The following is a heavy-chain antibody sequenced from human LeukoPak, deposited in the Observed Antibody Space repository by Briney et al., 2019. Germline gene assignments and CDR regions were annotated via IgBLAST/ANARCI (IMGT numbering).Heavy chain of an antibody. J-gene: IGHJ6*02. V-gene: IGHV1-18*01. CDR3: ARGSVGSSWLYYYYYYGMDV. D-gene: IGHD6-13*01. CDR1: GYTFTSYG. Sequence: ASVKVSCKASGYTFTSYGISWVRQAPGQGLEWMGWISAYNGNTNYAQKLQGRVTMTTDTSTSTAYMELRSLRSGDTAVYYCARGSVGSSWLYYYYYYGMDVWGQGTTVTVSS. CDR2: ISAYNGNT.